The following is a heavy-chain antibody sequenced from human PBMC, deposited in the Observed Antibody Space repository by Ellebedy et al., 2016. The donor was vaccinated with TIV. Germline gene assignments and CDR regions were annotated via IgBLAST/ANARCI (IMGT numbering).Heavy chain of an antibody. D-gene: IGHD6-25*01. CDR1: GGSISSSNW. CDR2: IYHSGST. V-gene: IGHV4-4*02. J-gene: IGHJ3*02. Sequence: SETLSLXXVVSGGSISSSNWWSWVRQPPGKGLEWIGEIYHSGSTNYNPSLKSRVTISVDKSKNQFSLKLSSVTAADTAVYYCARCIAANDAFDIWGQGTMVTVSS. CDR3: ARCIAANDAFDI.